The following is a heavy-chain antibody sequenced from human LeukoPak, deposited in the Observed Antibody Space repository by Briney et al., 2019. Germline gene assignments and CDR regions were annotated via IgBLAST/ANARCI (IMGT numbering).Heavy chain of an antibody. CDR1: GFTFSSYW. J-gene: IGHJ4*02. V-gene: IGHV3-7*01. Sequence: PGGSLRLSCAASGFTFSSYWMRWVRQAPGKGLEWVANIKQDGSEINYVASVEGRFTVSRDNAKNSLFLQMNSLRAEDTAVYYCARLEHCSSTSCYPDYWGQGTLVAVSS. D-gene: IGHD2-2*01. CDR3: ARLEHCSSTSCYPDY. CDR2: IKQDGSEI.